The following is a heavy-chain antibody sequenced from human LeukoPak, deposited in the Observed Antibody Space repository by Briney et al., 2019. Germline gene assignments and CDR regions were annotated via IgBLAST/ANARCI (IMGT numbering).Heavy chain of an antibody. CDR2: INHSGST. CDR3: ARSFAGVTTVTNNWFDP. CDR1: GGSFSGYY. V-gene: IGHV4-34*01. D-gene: IGHD4-11*01. J-gene: IGHJ5*02. Sequence: SETLSLTCAVYGGSFSGYYWSWIRQPPGKGLEWIGEINHSGSTNYNPSLKSRVTISVDTSKNRFSLKLSSVTAADTAVYYCARSFAGVTTVTNNWFDPWGQGTLVTVSS.